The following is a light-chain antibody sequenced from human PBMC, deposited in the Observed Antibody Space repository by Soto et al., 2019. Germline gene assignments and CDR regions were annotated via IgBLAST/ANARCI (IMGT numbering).Light chain of an antibody. J-gene: IGLJ1*01. Sequence: QSALTQPASVSGSPGQSITISCTGTSSDIGGYNFVSWYQHHPGRAPKLMIYEVSNRPSGVSNRFSGSKSGDTASLTISGLQAEDEADYYCTSYRTTTTRLYVFGTGTKRTVL. CDR1: SSDIGGYNF. CDR3: TSYRTTTTRLYV. V-gene: IGLV2-14*01. CDR2: EVS.